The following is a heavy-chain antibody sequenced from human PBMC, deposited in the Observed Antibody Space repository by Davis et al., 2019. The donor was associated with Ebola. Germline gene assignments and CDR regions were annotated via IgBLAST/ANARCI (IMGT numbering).Heavy chain of an antibody. D-gene: IGHD6-13*01. J-gene: IGHJ4*02. CDR2: ISGDGGST. CDR1: GFTFDDYA. V-gene: IGHV3-43*02. Sequence: GESLKISCAASGFTFDDYAMHWVRQAPGKGLEWVSLISGDGGSTYYADPVKGRFTISRDNSKNSLYLQMNSLRTEDTALYYCAKDIPAAAGDYWGQGTLVTVSS. CDR3: AKDIPAAAGDY.